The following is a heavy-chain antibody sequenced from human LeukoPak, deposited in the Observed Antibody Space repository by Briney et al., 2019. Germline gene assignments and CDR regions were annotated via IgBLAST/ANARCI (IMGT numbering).Heavy chain of an antibody. CDR1: GGSFSGYY. Sequence: PSETLSLTCAVYGGSFSGYYWSWIRQPPGKGLEWIGEINHSGSTNYNPSLKSRVTISVDTSKNQFSLKPSSVTAADTAVYYCARATYSSSATNNWFDPWGQGTLVTVSS. CDR3: ARATYSSSATNNWFDP. CDR2: INHSGST. J-gene: IGHJ5*02. D-gene: IGHD6-6*01. V-gene: IGHV4-34*01.